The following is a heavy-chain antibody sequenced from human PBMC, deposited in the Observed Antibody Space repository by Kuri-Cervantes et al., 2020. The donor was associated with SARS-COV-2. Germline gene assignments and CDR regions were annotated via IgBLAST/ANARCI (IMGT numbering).Heavy chain of an antibody. CDR1: GFNFSRAD. J-gene: IGHJ4*02. D-gene: IGHD2-21*01. Sequence: GESLKISCAASGFNFSRADMHWVRQAPGKGLEWVAFISYDGKHKKCIGSGKGRLAISRDNSQNTLLLQMTSLRSEDTAMYYCAKDHFGVHDFWGQGTLVTVSS. CDR3: AKDHFGVHDF. CDR2: ISYDGKHK. V-gene: IGHV3-30*18.